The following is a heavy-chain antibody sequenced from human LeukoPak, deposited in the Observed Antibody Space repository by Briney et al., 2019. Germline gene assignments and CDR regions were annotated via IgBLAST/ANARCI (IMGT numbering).Heavy chain of an antibody. CDR2: ISSSSSTI. CDR3: ARGGPSYGDYSFDY. D-gene: IGHD4-17*01. CDR1: GFTFSSYS. Sequence: GGSLRLSCAASGFTFSSYSMNWVRQAPGKGLEWVSYISSSSSTIYYADSVKGRFAISRDNAKNSLYLQMNSLRAEDTAVYYCARGGPSYGDYSFDYWGQGTLVTVSS. V-gene: IGHV3-48*01. J-gene: IGHJ4*02.